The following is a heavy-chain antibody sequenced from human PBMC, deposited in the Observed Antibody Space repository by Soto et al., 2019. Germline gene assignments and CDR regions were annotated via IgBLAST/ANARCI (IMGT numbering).Heavy chain of an antibody. Sequence: EVRLLESGGGLVQPGGSLRVSCAASGFTFTNYAMTWVRQAPGKGLEWVSTVSGTGGITSYADSVRGRFTTSRDNSKNTLYLQMNSLRAEDTAVYYCAKGGLLTGVAYFDYWGQGTLVTVSS. CDR3: AKGGLLTGVAYFDY. CDR2: VSGTGGIT. V-gene: IGHV3-23*01. D-gene: IGHD7-27*01. CDR1: GFTFTNYA. J-gene: IGHJ4*02.